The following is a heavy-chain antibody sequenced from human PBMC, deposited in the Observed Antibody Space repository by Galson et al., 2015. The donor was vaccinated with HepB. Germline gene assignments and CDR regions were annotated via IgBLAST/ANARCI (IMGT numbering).Heavy chain of an antibody. J-gene: IGHJ4*02. V-gene: IGHV1-46*01. CDR1: GYTFTDYY. Sequence: SVKVSCKASGYTFTDYYMHWVRQAPGQGLEWMGIISPSGGDTTYAQKFQGRVSMTRDTSTSTVYMGLSNLRSDDTALYYCARERDGSKWYYFDTWGQGTLVTVSS. D-gene: IGHD5-24*01. CDR2: ISPSGGDT. CDR3: ARERDGSKWYYFDT.